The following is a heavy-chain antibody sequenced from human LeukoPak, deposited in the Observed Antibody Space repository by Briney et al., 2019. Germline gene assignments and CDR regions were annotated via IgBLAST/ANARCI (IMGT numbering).Heavy chain of an antibody. D-gene: IGHD2-21*01. J-gene: IGHJ4*02. CDR2: ISSSSSHT. V-gene: IGHV3-21*06. Sequence: GGSLRLSCAASGFTFNIYSMNWVRQAPGKGLEWVASISSSSSHTYYADSVKGRFTISRDNAENSLFLQMNSLRDEDTSVYYCARDDGIAYDAQSPDDWGQGSLVTVSS. CDR1: GFTFNIYS. CDR3: ARDDGIAYDAQSPDD.